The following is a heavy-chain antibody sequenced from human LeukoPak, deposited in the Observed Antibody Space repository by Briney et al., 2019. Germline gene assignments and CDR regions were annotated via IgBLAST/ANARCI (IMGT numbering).Heavy chain of an antibody. CDR2: ISSSSSYI. D-gene: IGHD2-2*01. CDR1: GFTFSSYS. Sequence: GGSLILSCAASGFTFSSYSMNWVRQAPGKGLEWVSSISSSSSYIYYADSVKGRFTISRDNAKNSLYLQMNSLRAEDTAVYYCARDKEVSSTSPDPFDYWGQGTLVTVSS. CDR3: ARDKEVSSTSPDPFDY. J-gene: IGHJ4*02. V-gene: IGHV3-21*01.